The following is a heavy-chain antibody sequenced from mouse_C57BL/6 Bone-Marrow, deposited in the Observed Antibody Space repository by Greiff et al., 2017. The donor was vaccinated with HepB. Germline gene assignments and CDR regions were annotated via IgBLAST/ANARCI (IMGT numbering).Heavy chain of an antibody. CDR2: ISSGGSYT. CDR3: ARGAMDY. V-gene: IGHV5-6*02. Sequence: EVMLVESGGDLVKPGGSLKLSCAASGFTFSSYGMSWVRQTPDKRLEWVATISSGGSYTYYPDGVKGRFTISRDNAKNTLYLQMSSLKSEDTAMYYCARGAMDYWGQGTSVTVSS. CDR1: GFTFSSYG. J-gene: IGHJ4*01.